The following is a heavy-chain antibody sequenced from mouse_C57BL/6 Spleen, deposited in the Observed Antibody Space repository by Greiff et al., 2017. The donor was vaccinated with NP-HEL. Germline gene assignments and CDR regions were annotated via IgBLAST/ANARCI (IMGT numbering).Heavy chain of an antibody. V-gene: IGHV14-4*01. CDR1: GFTIKDYY. CDR2: IDPENGDT. J-gene: IGHJ2*01. CDR3: TTGGDGDRYYFDY. D-gene: IGHD2-13*01. Sequence: VQLQQSGAELVRPGASVKLSCTASGFTIKDYYMHWVKQRPEQGLEWIGWIDPENGDTEYASKFQGKATITADTSSNTAYLQLSSLTSEDTAVYYCTTGGDGDRYYFDYWGQGTTLTVSS.